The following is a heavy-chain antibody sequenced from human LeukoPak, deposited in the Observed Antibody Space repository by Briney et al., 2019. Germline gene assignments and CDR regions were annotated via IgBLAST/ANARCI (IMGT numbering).Heavy chain of an antibody. J-gene: IGHJ4*02. V-gene: IGHV1-2*02. CDR2: IIPHSGGT. CDR3: STEDKYCTTSTCGDS. CDR1: GYTFSDYY. D-gene: IGHD2/OR15-2a*01. Sequence: ASVKVACKTSGYTFSDYYIHWVRQAPGQGLEWMGYIIPHSGGTTYAQKFQGRVTMTRDTSISPACLDLSGLRSDDTAVYYCSTEDKYCTTSTCGDSWGQGTLVTVSS.